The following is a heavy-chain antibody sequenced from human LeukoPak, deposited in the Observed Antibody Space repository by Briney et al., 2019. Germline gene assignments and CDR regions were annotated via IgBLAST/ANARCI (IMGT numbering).Heavy chain of an antibody. CDR3: ARGKGWLVYYFDY. J-gene: IGHJ4*02. CDR2: SNPHSGGT. CDR1: GYTFTSYY. V-gene: IGHV1-2*02. Sequence: GASVKVSCKASGYTFTSYYMHWVRQAPGQGLEWMGVSNPHSGGTNYAQMFQGRVTMTRDTSISTSYMELSRLRSDDTAVYYCARGKGWLVYYFDYWGQGTLVTVSS. D-gene: IGHD6-19*01.